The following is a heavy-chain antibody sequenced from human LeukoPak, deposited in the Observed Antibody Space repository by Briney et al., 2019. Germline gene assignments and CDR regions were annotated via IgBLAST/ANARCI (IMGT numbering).Heavy chain of an antibody. D-gene: IGHD2-21*01. CDR1: GYTFTGYY. CDR2: INPNSGGT. J-gene: IGHJ4*02. CDR3: ARGWHMSSFDY. Sequence: ASVKVSCKASGYTFTGYYMHWVRQAPGQGLEWMGWINPNSGGTSYAQKFQGRVTMTRDTSISTAYMELSRLRSDDTAVYYCARGWHMSSFDYWGQGTLVTVSS. V-gene: IGHV1-2*02.